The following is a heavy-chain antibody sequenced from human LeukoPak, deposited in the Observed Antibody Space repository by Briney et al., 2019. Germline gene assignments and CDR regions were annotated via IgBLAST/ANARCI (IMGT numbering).Heavy chain of an antibody. J-gene: IGHJ4*02. CDR2: IRYDGSNK. Sequence: GGSLRLSCAASGFTFSSYGMHWVRQAPGKGPEWVAFIRYDGSNKYYADSVKGRFTISRDNSKNTLYLQMNSLKSEDTAVYYCARDPVYPPKGFDHWGQGTLVSVSS. D-gene: IGHD3-16*02. V-gene: IGHV3-30*02. CDR3: ARDPVYPPKGFDH. CDR1: GFTFSSYG.